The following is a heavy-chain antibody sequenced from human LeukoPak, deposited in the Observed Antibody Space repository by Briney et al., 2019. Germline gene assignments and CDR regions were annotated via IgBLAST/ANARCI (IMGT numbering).Heavy chain of an antibody. Sequence: SETLSLICTVSGGSISSYYWSWLRQPPGKGLEWIGYIYYSGSTNYNPSLKSRVTISVDTSKNQCSLKLSSVTAADTAVYYCARGLGYGEYLVPFDIWGQGTLVTVSS. CDR2: IYYSGST. D-gene: IGHD4-17*01. CDR1: GGSISSYY. CDR3: ARGLGYGEYLVPFDI. J-gene: IGHJ3*02. V-gene: IGHV4-59*01.